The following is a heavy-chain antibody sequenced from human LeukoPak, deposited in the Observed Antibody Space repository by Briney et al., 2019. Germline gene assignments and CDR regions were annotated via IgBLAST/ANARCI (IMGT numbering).Heavy chain of an antibody. Sequence: PGGSLRLSCAASGDIFSTFAMSWVRQAPGRGLEWVSGISTISSTFYADSVKGRFTISRDNSQNTAYLQMNSLKTEDTAVYYCTREVTMVRGVITTSGYWGQGTLVTVSS. J-gene: IGHJ4*02. D-gene: IGHD3-10*01. CDR2: ISTISST. V-gene: IGHV3-23*01. CDR3: TREVTMVRGVITTSGY. CDR1: GDIFSTFA.